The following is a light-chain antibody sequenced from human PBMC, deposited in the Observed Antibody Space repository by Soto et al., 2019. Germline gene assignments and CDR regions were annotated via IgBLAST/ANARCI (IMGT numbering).Light chain of an antibody. CDR3: QQRHSYPIT. V-gene: IGKV1-5*01. J-gene: IGKJ5*01. CDR1: QNINSW. Sequence: DIQMTQSPSTLSASLGDRVTITCRASQNINSWLAWYQQKPGKAPVLLIYDASTLQGGVPSRFSGTGSGTEFTLTISSLQPEDFATYYCQQRHSYPITVGQGTRLEIK. CDR2: DAS.